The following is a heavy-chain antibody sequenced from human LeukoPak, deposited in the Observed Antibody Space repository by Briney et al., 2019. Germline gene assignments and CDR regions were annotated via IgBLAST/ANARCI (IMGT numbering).Heavy chain of an antibody. CDR2: IWYDGSNK. CDR3: AREAGYCSSGSCLYYYYGMDV. CDR1: GFSFSTFG. J-gene: IGHJ6*02. V-gene: IGHV3-33*01. Sequence: GGSLRLSCAASGFSFSTFGMHWVRQAPGKGLEWVAVIWYDGSNKDFADSVKGRFIISRDNSKNTLYLQMNSLRAEDTAVYFCAREAGYCSSGSCLYYYYGMDVWGQGTTVTVSS. D-gene: IGHD2-15*01.